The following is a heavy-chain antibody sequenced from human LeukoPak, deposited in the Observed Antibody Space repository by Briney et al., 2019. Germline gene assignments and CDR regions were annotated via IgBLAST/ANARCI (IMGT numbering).Heavy chain of an antibody. CDR3: ARYTVPTGLAFDY. CDR2: ISSSSSYI. V-gene: IGHV3-21*01. D-gene: IGHD4-11*01. Sequence: GGSLRLSCAASGFTFSSYSMNWVRQAPGKGLEWVSSISSSSSYIYYADSVKGRFTISRDNAKNSLYLQMNSLRAEDTAVYYCARYTVPTGLAFDYWGQGTLVTVSS. CDR1: GFTFSSYS. J-gene: IGHJ4*02.